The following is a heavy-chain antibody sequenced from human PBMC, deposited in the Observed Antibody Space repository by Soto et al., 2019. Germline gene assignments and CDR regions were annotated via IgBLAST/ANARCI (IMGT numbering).Heavy chain of an antibody. Sequence: PSETLSLTCTVSGGSISSGGYYWSWIRQHPGKGLEWIGYIYYSGSTYYNPSLKSRVTISVDTSKNQFSLKLSSVTAADTAVYDCSRDHLPSHWFDPWGQGTLVPVSS. V-gene: IGHV4-31*02. J-gene: IGHJ5*02. CDR1: GGSISSGGYY. CDR2: IYYSGST. CDR3: SRDHLPSHWFDP.